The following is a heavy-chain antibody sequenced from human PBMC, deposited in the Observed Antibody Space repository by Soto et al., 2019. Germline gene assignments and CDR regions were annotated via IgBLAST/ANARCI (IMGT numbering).Heavy chain of an antibody. V-gene: IGHV4-59*01. J-gene: IGHJ4*02. CDR1: GGSISSYY. CDR2: IYYSGST. Sequence: NPSETLSLTCTVSGGSISSYYWSWIRQPPGKGLEWIGYIYYSGSTNYNPSLKSRVTISVDTSKNQFSLKLSSVTAADTAVYYCARYYCGSGSYYVYWGQGTLVTVSS. CDR3: ARYYCGSGSYYVY. D-gene: IGHD3-10*01.